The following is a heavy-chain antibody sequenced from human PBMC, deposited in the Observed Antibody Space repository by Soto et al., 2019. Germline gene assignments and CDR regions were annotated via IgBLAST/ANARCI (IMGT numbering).Heavy chain of an antibody. Sequence: QVQLVESGGGVVQPGRSLRLSCAASGFTFSSYAMHWVRQALGKGLEWVAVISYDGSNKYYADSVKGRFTISRDNSKNTLYLQMISLRAEDTAVYYCARAQGVGYYDSSGYCPPYYFDYWGQGTLVTVSS. V-gene: IGHV3-30-3*01. CDR2: ISYDGSNK. D-gene: IGHD3-22*01. J-gene: IGHJ4*02. CDR1: GFTFSSYA. CDR3: ARAQGVGYYDSSGYCPPYYFDY.